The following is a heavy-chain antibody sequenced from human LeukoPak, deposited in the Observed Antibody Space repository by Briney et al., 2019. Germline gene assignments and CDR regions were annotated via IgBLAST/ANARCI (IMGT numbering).Heavy chain of an antibody. J-gene: IGHJ6*03. CDR2: IYYSGST. Sequence: SETLSLTYTVSCGSNRSYYWSWMRQPPGKGLDWIGYIYYSGSTNHNPSLKSRVTISVDTSKNQFSLKLSSVTAAATAVYYCARIRDYYYYYMDVWGKGTTVTVSS. V-gene: IGHV4-59*01. CDR1: CGSNRSYY. CDR3: ARIRDYYYYYMDV.